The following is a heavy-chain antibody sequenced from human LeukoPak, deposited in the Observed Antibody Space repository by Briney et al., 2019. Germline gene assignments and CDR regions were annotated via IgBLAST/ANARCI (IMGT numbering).Heavy chain of an antibody. J-gene: IGHJ6*03. CDR1: GGSISSGY. Sequence: SETLSLTCTVSGGSISSGYWSWIRQPPGKGLEWIGYIYNSGNINYNPSLKSRVTMSVDTSRNQLSLKLSSVTAADTAVYYCVTNAHMDVWGKGTTVTVSS. D-gene: IGHD2-2*01. V-gene: IGHV4-59*01. CDR2: IYNSGNI. CDR3: VTNAHMDV.